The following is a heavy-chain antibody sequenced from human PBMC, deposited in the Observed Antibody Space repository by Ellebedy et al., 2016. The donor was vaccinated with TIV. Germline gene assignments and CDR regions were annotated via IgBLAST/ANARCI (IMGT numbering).Heavy chain of an antibody. V-gene: IGHV1-69*04. D-gene: IGHD3-22*01. Sequence: SVKVSXXASGGIFSSYPISWVRQAPGQGLEWMGRIIPILGIAKYAQKFQGRVTITADESTSTAYMELSSLRSEDTAVYYCARDDSLRSSGYSEVYWGQGTLVTVSS. CDR1: GGIFSSYP. CDR2: IIPILGIA. CDR3: ARDDSLRSSGYSEVY. J-gene: IGHJ4*02.